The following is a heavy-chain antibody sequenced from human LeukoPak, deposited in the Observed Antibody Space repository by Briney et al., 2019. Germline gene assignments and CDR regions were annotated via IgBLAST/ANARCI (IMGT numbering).Heavy chain of an antibody. CDR2: ISWDGGST. V-gene: IGHV3-43D*03. D-gene: IGHD1-1*01. J-gene: IGHJ4*02. CDR1: GFTFDDYA. Sequence: TGGSLRLSCAASGFTFDDYAMHWVRQAPGKGLEWVSLISWDGGSTYYADSVKGRFTISRDNSKNTLYLQMNSLRAEDTAVYYCAKISGTAVDYWGQGTLVTVSS. CDR3: AKISGTAVDY.